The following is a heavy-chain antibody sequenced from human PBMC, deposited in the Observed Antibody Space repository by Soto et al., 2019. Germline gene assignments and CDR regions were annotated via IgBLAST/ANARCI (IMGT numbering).Heavy chain of an antibody. J-gene: IGHJ6*02. V-gene: IGHV1-2*04. Sequence: QVQLVQSGAEVKKPGASVKVSCKASGYTFTGYYMHWVRQAPGQGLEWMGWINPNSGGTNYAQKFQGWVTMTRDTSISTAYMELSRLRSDDTAVYYCARERITMVRGVITYYGMDVWGQGTTVTVSS. D-gene: IGHD3-10*01. CDR3: ARERITMVRGVITYYGMDV. CDR2: INPNSGGT. CDR1: GYTFTGYY.